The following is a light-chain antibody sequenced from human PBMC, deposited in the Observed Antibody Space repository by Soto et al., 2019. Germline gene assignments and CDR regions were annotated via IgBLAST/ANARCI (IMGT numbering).Light chain of an antibody. J-gene: IGKJ3*01. CDR2: AAS. Sequence: DIQMTQSPTSLSASVGDRVTITCRASQGIRNSLAWYQQIPGKAPKLLIYAASTLQSGVPSRFSGSRSGTDFSLTINGLQPEDVATYTCQKYSSVPFFGPGTKVEIK. CDR3: QKYSSVPF. V-gene: IGKV1-27*01. CDR1: QGIRNS.